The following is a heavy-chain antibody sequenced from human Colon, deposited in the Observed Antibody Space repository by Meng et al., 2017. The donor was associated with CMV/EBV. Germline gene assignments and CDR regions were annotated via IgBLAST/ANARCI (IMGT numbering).Heavy chain of an antibody. CDR3: ATQRWAIGPAGTS. Sequence: GESLKISCAASGFTFSSFAMNWVRQAPGKGLEWVSSISSSSSYIYYADSVKGRFTISRDNAKNSLFLQMNSLRAEDTAVYYCATQRWAIGPAGTSWGQGTLVTVSS. V-gene: IGHV3-21*06. CDR2: ISSSSSYI. D-gene: IGHD6-13*01. CDR1: GFTFSSFA. J-gene: IGHJ4*02.